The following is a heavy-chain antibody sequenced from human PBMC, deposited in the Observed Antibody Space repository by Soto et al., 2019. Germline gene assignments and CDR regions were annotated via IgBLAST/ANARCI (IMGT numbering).Heavy chain of an antibody. V-gene: IGHV4-34*01. J-gene: IGHJ4*01. CDR1: GGSFSGYY. CDR2: INHSGST. CDR3: AWEKITGVFDY. D-gene: IGHD2-8*02. Sequence: SETRSLTCAVYGGSFSGYYWTWIRQPPGTGLEWIGEINHSGSTNYNPSLKSRVTISVDTSKNQFSLKLTSVTAADTAVYYCAWEKITGVFDYWGQGTLVTVSS.